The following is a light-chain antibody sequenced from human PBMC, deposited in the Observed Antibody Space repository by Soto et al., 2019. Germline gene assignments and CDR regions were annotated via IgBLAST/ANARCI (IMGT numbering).Light chain of an antibody. CDR2: EVS. CDR3: SSYAGSNNPYV. V-gene: IGLV2-8*01. CDR1: SSDVGGYKY. J-gene: IGLJ1*01. Sequence: QSALTQPPSASGSPGQSVTISCTGTSSDVGGYKYVSWYQQHPGKAPKLMIYEVSKRPSGVPDRFSGSKSGNTASLTVSGLHAEDEADYYCSSYAGSNNPYVFGTGTKVTVL.